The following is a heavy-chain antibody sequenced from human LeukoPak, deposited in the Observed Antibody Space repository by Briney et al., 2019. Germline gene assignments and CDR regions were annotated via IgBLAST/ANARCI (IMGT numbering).Heavy chain of an antibody. CDR2: IYHIGST. J-gene: IGHJ4*02. D-gene: IGHD5-18*01. Sequence: PSETLSLTCVVSGDSIISGGYSWSWIRQPPGKCLEWMGYIYHIGSTYYNPSLKSRVTISVDRSKNQFSLKLSSVTAADTAVYYCARVMGRYSYDSFDYWGQGNLVTVSS. V-gene: IGHV4-30-2*01. CDR1: GDSIISGGYS. CDR3: ARVMGRYSYDSFDY.